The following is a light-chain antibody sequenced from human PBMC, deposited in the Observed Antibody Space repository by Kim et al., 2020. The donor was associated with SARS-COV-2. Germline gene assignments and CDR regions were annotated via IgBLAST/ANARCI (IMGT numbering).Light chain of an antibody. V-gene: IGKV3-20*01. J-gene: IGKJ1*01. CDR3: QQFGSSLWT. Sequence: SPGGSTSPSCSARGTVITRNFTRYQQKPGQAPRLLIYGASTRATGVPDRFSGSGSGTDFTLTITRLEPDDFAVYYCQQFGSSLWTFGQGTKVDIK. CDR2: GAS. CDR1: GTVITRN.